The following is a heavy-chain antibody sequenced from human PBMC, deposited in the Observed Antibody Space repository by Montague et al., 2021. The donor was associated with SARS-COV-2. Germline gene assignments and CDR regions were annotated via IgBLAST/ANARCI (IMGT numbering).Heavy chain of an antibody. CDR3: ARTGLGAYDILTGYTVNAFDM. CDR2: MYYSGST. V-gene: IGHV4-59*01. CDR1: GGSITSYY. D-gene: IGHD3-9*01. Sequence: SETLSLTCTVSGGSITSYYWTWIRQPPGKGLEWVGRMYYSGSTNSNSSLKSRVTISVDTSKNQFSLKLSSVTAADTAVYYCARTGLGAYDILTGYTVNAFDMWGQGTMVTVSS. J-gene: IGHJ3*02.